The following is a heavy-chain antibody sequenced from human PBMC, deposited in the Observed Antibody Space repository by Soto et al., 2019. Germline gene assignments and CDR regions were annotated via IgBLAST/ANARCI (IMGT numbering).Heavy chain of an antibody. CDR2: IIPIFFTP. Sequence: QVQLVQSGAEVKKPGSSVTVSCKASGGTFGNSAISWVRQAPGQGLEWMGVIIPIFFTPAYAQKFQGRVTIKADESTRTAYMELTSLSCEDTAVYSCARDKDRLQLGGNYYYAIEVWGQGTTVTVSS. CDR3: ARDKDRLQLGGNYYYAIEV. D-gene: IGHD5-12*01. V-gene: IGHV1-69*12. J-gene: IGHJ6*01. CDR1: GGTFGNSA.